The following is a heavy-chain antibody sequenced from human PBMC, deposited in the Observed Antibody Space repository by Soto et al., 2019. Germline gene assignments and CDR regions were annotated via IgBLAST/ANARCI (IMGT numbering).Heavy chain of an antibody. CDR2: ISSSSSYI. CDR3: ARDGGFDIFTGLYIARYYFDY. V-gene: IGHV3-21*01. Sequence: EVQLVESGGGLVKPGGSLRLSCAASGFTFSSYSMNWVRQAPGKGLEWVSSISSSSSYIYYADSVKGRFTISRDNAKNAMYLQMNSLRAEDTAVYYCARDGGFDIFTGLYIARYYFDYWGQGTLVTVSS. CDR1: GFTFSSYS. J-gene: IGHJ4*02. D-gene: IGHD3-9*01.